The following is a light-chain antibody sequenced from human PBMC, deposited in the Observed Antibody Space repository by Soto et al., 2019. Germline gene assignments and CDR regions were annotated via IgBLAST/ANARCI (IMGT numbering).Light chain of an antibody. CDR2: DAS. CDR3: QQIYSAPLT. Sequence: DIQMTQSPSTLSASVGDRVTIACRARQSISIWLAWYQQKPGKAPKLLIYDASILESGVPSRFSGSGSGTEFTLSISSLQPEDFATYFCQQIYSAPLTFGGGTKVDIK. V-gene: IGKV1-5*01. CDR1: QSISIW. J-gene: IGKJ4*01.